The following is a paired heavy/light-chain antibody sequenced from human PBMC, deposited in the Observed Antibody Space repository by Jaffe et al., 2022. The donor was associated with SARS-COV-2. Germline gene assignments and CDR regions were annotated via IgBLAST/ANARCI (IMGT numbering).Heavy chain of an antibody. D-gene: IGHD3-22*01. CDR2: ISGSGGGT. V-gene: IGHV3-23*01. CDR1: GFTFSSYA. J-gene: IGHJ4*02. CDR3: AKSNVVEYYYDSSGYSLYTYFDY. Sequence: EVQLLESGGGLVQPGGSLRLSCAASGFTFSSYAMSWVRQAPGKGLEWVSAISGSGGGTYYADSVKGRFTISRDNSKNTLYLQMNSLRAEDTAVYYCAKSNVVEYYYDSSGYSLYTYFDYWGQGTLVTVSS.
Light chain of an antibody. J-gene: IGLJ1*01. V-gene: IGLV1-40*01. CDR1: SSNIGAGYD. Sequence: QSVLTQPPSVSGAPGQRVTISCTGSSSNIGAGYDVHWYQQLPGTAPKLLIYDNNSRPSGVPDRFSGSKSGTSASLAITGLQAEDEADYYCQSYDSSLSGPYVFGTGTKVTVL. CDR2: DNN. CDR3: QSYDSSLSGPYV.